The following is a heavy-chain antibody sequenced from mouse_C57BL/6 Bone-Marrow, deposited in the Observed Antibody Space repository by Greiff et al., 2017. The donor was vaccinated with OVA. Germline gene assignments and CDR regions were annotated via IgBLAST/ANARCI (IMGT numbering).Heavy chain of an antibody. Sequence: VQLKESGAELVRPGTSVKVSCKASGYAFTNYLIEWVKQRPGQGLEWIGVINPGSGGTNYNEKFKGKATLTADKSSSTAYMQLSSLTSEDSAVYFGARSRLLPYYYAMDYWGQGTSVTVSS. CDR3: ARSRLLPYYYAMDY. CDR1: GYAFTNYL. J-gene: IGHJ4*01. CDR2: INPGSGGT. V-gene: IGHV1-54*01. D-gene: IGHD1-1*01.